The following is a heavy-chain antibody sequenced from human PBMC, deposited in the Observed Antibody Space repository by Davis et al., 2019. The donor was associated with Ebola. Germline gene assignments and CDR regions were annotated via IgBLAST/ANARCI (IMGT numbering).Heavy chain of an antibody. CDR2: ISAYNGNT. CDR1: GYTFTSYG. V-gene: IGHV1-18*04. D-gene: IGHD2-2*01. CDR3: ARVRSSTSCPWGCYYYMDV. Sequence: ASVKVSCKASGYTFTSYGISWVRQAPGQGLEWMGWISAYNGNTNYAQKLQGRVTMTTDTSTSTAYMELRSLRSDDTAVYYCARVRSSTSCPWGCYYYMDVWGKGTTVTVSS. J-gene: IGHJ6*03.